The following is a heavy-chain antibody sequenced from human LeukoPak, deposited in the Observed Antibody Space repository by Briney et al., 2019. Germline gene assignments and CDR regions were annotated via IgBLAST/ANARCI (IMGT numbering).Heavy chain of an antibody. V-gene: IGHV3-48*01. J-gene: IGHJ4*02. D-gene: IGHD3-22*01. Sequence: GGSLRLSCAASGFTFSSYNMNWVRQAPGKGLEWVSYISSTSSTIYYADSVKGRFTISRDNAKNSLYLQMNSLRAEDTAVYYCAKAGPMGYYDSSGYDNYFDYWGQGTLVTVSS. CDR3: AKAGPMGYYDSSGYDNYFDY. CDR2: ISSTSSTI. CDR1: GFTFSSYN.